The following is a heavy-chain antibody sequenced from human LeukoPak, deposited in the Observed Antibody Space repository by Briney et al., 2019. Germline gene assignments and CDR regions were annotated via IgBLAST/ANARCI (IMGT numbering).Heavy chain of an antibody. CDR1: GYTFTNYG. D-gene: IGHD6-19*01. V-gene: IGHV1-2*06. CDR2: INPNSGGT. CDR3: ARDIAVAGFFDY. J-gene: IGHJ4*02. Sequence: ASVKVSCKASGYTFTNYGISWVRQAPGQGLEWMGRINPNSGGTNYAQKFQGRVTMTRDTSISTAYMELSRLRSDDTAVYYCARDIAVAGFFDYWGQGTLVTVSS.